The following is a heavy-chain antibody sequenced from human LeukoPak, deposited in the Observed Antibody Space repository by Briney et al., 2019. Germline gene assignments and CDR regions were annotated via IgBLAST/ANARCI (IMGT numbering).Heavy chain of an antibody. CDR2: INAGNGNT. D-gene: IGHD5-18*01. J-gene: IGHJ4*02. CDR1: GYTFTSYA. CDR3: ARDRQRGVIQYYFDY. V-gene: IGHV1-3*01. Sequence: GASVKVSCKASGYTFTSYAMHWVRQAPGQRLEWMGWINAGNGNTKYSQKFQGRVTITRDTSASTAYMELSSLRSEDTAVYYCARDRQRGVIQYYFDYWGQGTLVTVSS.